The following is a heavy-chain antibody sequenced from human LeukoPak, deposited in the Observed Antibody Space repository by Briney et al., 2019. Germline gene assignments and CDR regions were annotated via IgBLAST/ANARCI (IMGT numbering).Heavy chain of an antibody. Sequence: PSETLSLTCTVSGYSISSGYYWGWIRQPPGKGLEWIGSIYHSGSTYYNPSLKRRVTISADTSKNQFSLKLSSVTAADTAVYYCARAVWTYCSSTSCPNFFDFWGQGTLVTVSS. CDR2: IYHSGST. J-gene: IGHJ4*02. CDR1: GYSISSGYY. V-gene: IGHV4-38-2*02. D-gene: IGHD2-2*01. CDR3: ARAVWTYCSSTSCPNFFDF.